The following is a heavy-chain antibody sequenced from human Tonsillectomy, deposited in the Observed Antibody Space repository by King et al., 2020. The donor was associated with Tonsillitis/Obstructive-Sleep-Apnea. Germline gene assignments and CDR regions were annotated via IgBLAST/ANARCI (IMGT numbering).Heavy chain of an antibody. D-gene: IGHD5-12*01. Sequence: VQLVESGGGVVQPGRSLRLSCAASGFTFSSYGMHWVRQAPGKGLEWVAVIWYDGTNEYYADSVKGRFTISRDNSKKTLYLQMNSLRVEDTAMYYCARDQGGYDSVYFDFWGQGTLVTVST. CDR1: GFTFSSYG. J-gene: IGHJ4*02. CDR2: IWYDGTNE. V-gene: IGHV3-33*01. CDR3: ARDQGGYDSVYFDF.